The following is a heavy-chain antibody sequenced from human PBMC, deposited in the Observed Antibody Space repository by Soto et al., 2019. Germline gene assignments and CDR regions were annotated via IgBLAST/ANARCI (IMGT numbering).Heavy chain of an antibody. CDR3: AKDRRDYYGSGSEIDY. Sequence: DVQLVESGGGLVQPGRSLRLSCAASGFTFDDYAMHWVRQAPGKGLEWVSGISWNSGSIGYAYSVKGRFTISRDNAKNSLYLQMNSLRAEDTALYYCAKDRRDYYGSGSEIDYWGQGTLVTVSS. CDR1: GFTFDDYA. V-gene: IGHV3-9*01. CDR2: ISWNSGSI. J-gene: IGHJ4*02. D-gene: IGHD3-10*01.